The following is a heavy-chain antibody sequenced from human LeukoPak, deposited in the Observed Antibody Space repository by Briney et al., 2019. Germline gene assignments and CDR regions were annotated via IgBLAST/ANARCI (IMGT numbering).Heavy chain of an antibody. J-gene: IGHJ6*03. CDR3: TKELHVAVAVADYYYFYMDV. Sequence: GGSLTLSCAASGFAFSSFAMGWDRQSPGKGLEWLSTINGGGNTTFYSDSVKGRFTISRDNSKNTLYLHIDSLRPDDTATYYCTKELHVAVAVADYYYFYMDVWGRGTAVTVSS. V-gene: IGHV3-23*01. CDR2: INGGGNTT. CDR1: GFAFSSFA. D-gene: IGHD6-19*01.